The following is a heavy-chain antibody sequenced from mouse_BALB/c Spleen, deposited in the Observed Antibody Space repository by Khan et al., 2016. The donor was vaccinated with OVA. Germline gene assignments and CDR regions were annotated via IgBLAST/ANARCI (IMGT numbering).Heavy chain of an antibody. Sequence: QVQLQQSGAELARPGASVKMSCKASGYTFNSYTMHWVKQRPGQGLEWIGYINPSSGYTNYNQKFKDKATLTADKSSSTAYMQLSSLTSEDSAVYFCARERADYRNDGRVAYWGQGTMVTVSA. CDR2: INPSSGYT. CDR3: ARERADYRNDGRVAY. J-gene: IGHJ3*01. D-gene: IGHD2-14*01. CDR1: GYTFNSYT. V-gene: IGHV1-4*01.